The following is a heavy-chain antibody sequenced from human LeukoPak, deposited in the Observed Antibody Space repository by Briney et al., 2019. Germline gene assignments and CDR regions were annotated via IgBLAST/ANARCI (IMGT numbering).Heavy chain of an antibody. J-gene: IGHJ3*02. D-gene: IGHD3-10*01. CDR3: ARMGGSGSFDAFDI. Sequence: PGGSLRLSCAVSGFTFSSYAMHWVRQAPGKGLEWVAVISYDGSNKYYADSVKGRFTISRDNSKNTLYLQMNSLRAEDTAVYYCARMGGSGSFDAFDIWGQGTMVTVSS. V-gene: IGHV3-30*04. CDR2: ISYDGSNK. CDR1: GFTFSSYA.